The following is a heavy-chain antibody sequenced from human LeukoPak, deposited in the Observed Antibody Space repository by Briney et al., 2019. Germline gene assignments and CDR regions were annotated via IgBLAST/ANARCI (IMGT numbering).Heavy chain of an antibody. J-gene: IGHJ6*03. CDR3: ARAGSYYYYYYMDV. CDR2: INHSGST. V-gene: IGHV4-34*01. CDR1: GGSFSGYY. D-gene: IGHD1-26*01. Sequence: SETLSLTCAVYGGSFSGYYWSWIRQPPGKGLEWIGEINHSGSTNYNPSLKSRVTISVDTSKNQFSLKLSSVTAADTAVYYCARAGSYYYYYYMDVWGKGTTVTVSS.